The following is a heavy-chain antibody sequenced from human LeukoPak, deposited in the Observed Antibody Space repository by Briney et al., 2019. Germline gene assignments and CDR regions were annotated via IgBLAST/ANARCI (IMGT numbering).Heavy chain of an antibody. CDR1: GGSISSYY. V-gene: IGHV4-59*01. D-gene: IGHD6-19*01. CDR3: ARGDAGYSSGWYLDY. CDR2: IYYSGST. Sequence: SETLSPTCTVSGGSISSYYWSWIRQPPGKGLEWIGYIYYSGSTNYNPSLKSRVTISVDTSKNQFSLKLSSVTAADTAVYYCARGDAGYSSGWYLDYWGQGTLVTVSS. J-gene: IGHJ4*02.